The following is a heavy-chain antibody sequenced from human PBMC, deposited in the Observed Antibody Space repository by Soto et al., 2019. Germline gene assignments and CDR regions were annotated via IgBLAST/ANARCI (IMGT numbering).Heavy chain of an antibody. J-gene: IGHJ5*02. CDR1: GFTVSSNY. CDR2: IYSGGST. D-gene: IGHD2-21*02. Sequence: EVQLVESGGGLVQPGGSLRLSCAASGFTVSSNYMSWVRQAPGKGLEWVSVIYSGGSTYYADSVKGRFTISRHNSKNTLYLQMHSLRAEDTAVYYWARGRDCGGDCPNWFVPGGQGTLVTVSS. V-gene: IGHV3-53*04. CDR3: ARGRDCGGDCPNWFVP.